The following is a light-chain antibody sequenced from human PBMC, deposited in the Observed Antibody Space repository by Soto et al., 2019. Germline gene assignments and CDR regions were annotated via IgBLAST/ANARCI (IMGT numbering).Light chain of an antibody. Sequence: QSALTQPASVSGSPGQSITISCTGTSSDVGGYNYVSWYQHHPGKAPKLMIYEVTTRPSGISNRFSGSKSGNTASLTISGLRAEDEADYYCSSYTSSTTFPRVFGTGTKLTVL. CDR2: EVT. J-gene: IGLJ1*01. CDR3: SSYTSSTTFPRV. V-gene: IGLV2-14*01. CDR1: SSDVGGYNY.